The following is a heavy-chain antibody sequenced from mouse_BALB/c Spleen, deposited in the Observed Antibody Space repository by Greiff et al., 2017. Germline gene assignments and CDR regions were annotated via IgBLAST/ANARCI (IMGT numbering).Heavy chain of an antibody. CDR3: TRDYRYDVGFDY. V-gene: IGHV5-6-4*01. CDR1: GFTFSSYT. J-gene: IGHJ2*01. D-gene: IGHD2-14*01. Sequence: EVKLMESGGGLVKPGGSLKLSCAASGFTFSSYTMSWVRQTPEKRLEWVATISSGGSYTYYPDSVKGRFTISRDNAKNTLYLQMSSLKSEDTAMYYCTRDYRYDVGFDYWGQGTTLTVSS. CDR2: ISSGGSYT.